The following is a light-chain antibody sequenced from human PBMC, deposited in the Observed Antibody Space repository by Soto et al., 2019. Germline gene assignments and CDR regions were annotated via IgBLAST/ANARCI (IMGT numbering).Light chain of an antibody. CDR1: NY. J-gene: IGLJ1*01. CDR3: FTDAGSYKV. Sequence: QSVLTQPRSVSGSPGQSVTISCTGTNYVSWYQQHPGKAPKLLIYHVSKRPSGVPDRFSGSKSGNTASLTISGLQAEDEADYYCFTDAGSYKVFGSGTKVTVL. V-gene: IGLV2-11*01. CDR2: HVS.